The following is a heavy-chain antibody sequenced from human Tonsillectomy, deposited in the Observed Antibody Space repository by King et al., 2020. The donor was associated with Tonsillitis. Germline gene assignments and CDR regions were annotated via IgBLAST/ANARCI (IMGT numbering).Heavy chain of an antibody. CDR2: MNPNSANT. J-gene: IGHJ4*02. V-gene: IGHV1-8*02. CDR1: GYTFSSYD. D-gene: IGHD2-2*01. Sequence: VQLVESGAEVKKPGASVKVSCKASGYTFSSYDISWVRQATGQGLEWMGWMNPNSANTGFAQKFQGRITLTRDTSINTAYMELSSLTFEDTAVYYCARAVRNQLLSDNWGQGTLVTVSS. CDR3: ARAVRNQLLSDN.